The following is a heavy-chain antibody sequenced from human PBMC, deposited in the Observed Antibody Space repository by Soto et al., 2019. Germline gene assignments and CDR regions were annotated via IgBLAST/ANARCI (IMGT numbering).Heavy chain of an antibody. V-gene: IGHV4-59*01. Sequence: SETLSLTCTVAGGSISSYDWSWIRRPPGKGLEWIGYIDYSGSTNYNPSLKSRVTISVDTSKNQFSLKLSSVTAADTAVYYCAGGEVPAAMEDAFDIWGQGTMVTVS. CDR1: GGSISSYD. D-gene: IGHD2-2*01. CDR3: AGGEVPAAMEDAFDI. J-gene: IGHJ3*02. CDR2: IDYSGST.